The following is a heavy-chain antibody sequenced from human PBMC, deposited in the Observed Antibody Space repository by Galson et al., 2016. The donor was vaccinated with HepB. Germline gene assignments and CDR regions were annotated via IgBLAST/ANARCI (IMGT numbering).Heavy chain of an antibody. J-gene: IGHJ4*02. V-gene: IGHV3-23*01. Sequence: SLRLSCADSGFTFSSDSMNWVRQAPGKGLEWVSCFDDNNDRTYYEGPVSGRFTISRDKSRDTLHLQMDSLRVEDTAIYYCVKDGVGAARAFAYWGQGALVTVSS. CDR2: FDDNNDRT. CDR3: VKDGVGAARAFAY. CDR1: GFTFSSDS. D-gene: IGHD6-6*01.